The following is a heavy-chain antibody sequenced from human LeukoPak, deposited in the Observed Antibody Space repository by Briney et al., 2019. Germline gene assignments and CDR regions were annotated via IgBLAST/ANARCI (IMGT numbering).Heavy chain of an antibody. CDR1: GFTVSNAW. CDR2: IKSKSDGGTT. CDR3: TTDSGITMVRGVIH. Sequence: GGSLRLSCAASGFTVSNAWMSWVRQAPGKGLEWVGRIKSKSDGGTTDYAAPVKGRFTISRDESKNTLYLQMSNLKTEDTAVYYCTTDSGITMVRGVIHWGQGTLVTVSS. V-gene: IGHV3-15*01. D-gene: IGHD3-10*01. J-gene: IGHJ4*02.